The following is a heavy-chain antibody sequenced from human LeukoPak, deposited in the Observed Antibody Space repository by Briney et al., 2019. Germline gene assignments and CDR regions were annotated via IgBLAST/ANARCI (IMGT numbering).Heavy chain of an antibody. CDR1: GFTFGNYW. J-gene: IGHJ4*02. Sequence: GGSLRLSCAASGFTFGNYWMHWVRQAPGKGLVWVSRINSDGRSTNYADSVKGRFTISRDNAKNTLYLQTNSLRAEDTAVYYCARGADSGYSSDNWGQGTLVSVSS. D-gene: IGHD3-9*01. CDR2: INSDGRST. V-gene: IGHV3-74*01. CDR3: ARGADSGYSSDN.